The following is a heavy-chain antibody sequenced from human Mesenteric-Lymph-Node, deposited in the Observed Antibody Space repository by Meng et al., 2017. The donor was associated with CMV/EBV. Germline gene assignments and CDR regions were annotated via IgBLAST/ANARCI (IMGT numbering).Heavy chain of an antibody. V-gene: IGHV3-11*04. J-gene: IGHJ4*02. CDR1: GFTFDYYY. CDR3: ARDGAGAIDY. D-gene: IGHD6-19*01. CDR2: ISSSSTTR. Sequence: GESLKISCAASGFTFDYYYMTWVRQAPGKGLEWVSYISSSSTTRNYADSVKGRFTISRDNAKDSLYLQMSNLRVEDTAVYYCARDGAGAIDYWGQGTLVTVSS.